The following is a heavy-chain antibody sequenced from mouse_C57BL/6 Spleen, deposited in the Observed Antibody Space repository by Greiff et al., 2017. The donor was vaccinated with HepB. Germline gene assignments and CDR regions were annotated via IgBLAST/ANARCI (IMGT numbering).Heavy chain of an antibody. V-gene: IGHV5-17*01. Sequence: EVKLVESGGGLVKPGGSLKLSCAASGFTFSDYGMHWVRQAPEKGLEWVAYISSGSSTIYYADTVKGRFTISRDNAKNTLFLQMTSLRSEDTAMYYCARDWLRGIDYAMDYWGQGTSVTVSS. CDR2: ISSGSSTI. CDR3: ARDWLRGIDYAMDY. J-gene: IGHJ4*01. D-gene: IGHD2-2*01. CDR1: GFTFSDYG.